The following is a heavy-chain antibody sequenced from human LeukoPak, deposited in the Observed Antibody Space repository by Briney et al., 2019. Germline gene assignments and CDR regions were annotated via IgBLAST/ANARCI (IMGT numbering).Heavy chain of an antibody. D-gene: IGHD3-22*01. CDR3: ARDRAYYDSSGPLDY. J-gene: IGHJ4*02. V-gene: IGHV1-69*13. Sequence: ASVKVSCKASGGTFSSYAISWVRQAPGQGLEWMGGIIPIFGTANYAQKFQGRVTITADESTRTAYMELSSLRSEDTAVYYCARDRAYYDSSGPLDYWGQGTLVTVSS. CDR1: GGTFSSYA. CDR2: IIPIFGTA.